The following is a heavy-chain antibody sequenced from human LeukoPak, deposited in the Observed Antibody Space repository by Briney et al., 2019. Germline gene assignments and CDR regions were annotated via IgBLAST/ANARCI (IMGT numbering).Heavy chain of an antibody. J-gene: IGHJ6*03. CDR1: GGSFSGYH. V-gene: IGHV4-34*01. CDR2: INPSRST. Sequence: PSQTLSLTCAVYGGSFSGYHWTWLRQSPGKGLERVGDINPSRSTYYNPSLKSRLTISVDTSKNQFSLKLRSVTAADTAVYYCARGRHGITMIVVVMTSVSYYLDVWGKGTTVTVS. CDR3: ARGRHGITMIVVVMTSVSYYLDV. D-gene: IGHD3-22*01.